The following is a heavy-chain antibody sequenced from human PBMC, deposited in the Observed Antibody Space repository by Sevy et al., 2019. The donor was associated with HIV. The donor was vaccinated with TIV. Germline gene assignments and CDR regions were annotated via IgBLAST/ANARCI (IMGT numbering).Heavy chain of an antibody. CDR2: IKQDGSEK. CDR1: GFTFSSYW. D-gene: IGHD6-19*01. J-gene: IGHJ4*02. V-gene: IGHV3-7*01. CDR3: ARRYSSGWYYFDY. Sequence: GGSLRLSCAASGFTFSSYWMSWVRQAPGKGLEWVANIKQDGSEKYYVDSVKGRFTISRDNAKNSLYLQMNSLRAEDTAVYYWARRYSSGWYYFDYWGQGTLVTVSS.